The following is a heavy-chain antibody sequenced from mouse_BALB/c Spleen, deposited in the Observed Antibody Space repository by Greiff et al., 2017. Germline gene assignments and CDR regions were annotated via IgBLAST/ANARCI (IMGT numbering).Heavy chain of an antibody. CDR2: IDPENGNT. Sequence: VQLQQSGAELVRPGALVKLSCKASGFNIKDYYMHWVKQRPEQGLEWIGWIDPENGNTIYDPKFQGKASITADTSSNTAYLQLSSLTSEDTAVYYCARSYDGGYWYFDVWGAGTTVTVSS. CDR3: ARSYDGGYWYFDV. J-gene: IGHJ1*01. CDR1: GFNIKDYY. D-gene: IGHD2-12*01. V-gene: IGHV14-1*02.